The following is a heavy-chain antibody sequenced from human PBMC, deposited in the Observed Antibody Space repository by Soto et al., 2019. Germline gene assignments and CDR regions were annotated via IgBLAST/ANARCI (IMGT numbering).Heavy chain of an antibody. D-gene: IGHD6-19*01. CDR2: ISWNSGSI. Sequence: PGGSLRLSCAASGFTFDGYTMHWVRQAPGKGLEWVSGISWNSGSIGYADSVKGRFTISRDNAKNSLYLQMNSLRADDTALYYCAKDSGPAAAGQYSSGWEDYYYYYMDVWGKGTTVTVSS. CDR3: AKDSGPAAAGQYSSGWEDYYYYYMDV. V-gene: IGHV3-9*01. J-gene: IGHJ6*03. CDR1: GFTFDGYT.